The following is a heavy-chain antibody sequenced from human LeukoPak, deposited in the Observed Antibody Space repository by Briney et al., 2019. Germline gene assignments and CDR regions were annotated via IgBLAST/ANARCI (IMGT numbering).Heavy chain of an antibody. CDR1: GFTFTSYS. CDR2: ISGSGGST. Sequence: GGSLRLSCAASGFTFTSYSMSWVRQAPGKGLEWVSAISGSGGSTYYADSVKGRFTISRDNSKNTLYLQMNSLRAEDTAAYYCAETFIYSGSSPFDYWGQGTLVTVSS. D-gene: IGHD1-26*01. J-gene: IGHJ4*02. V-gene: IGHV3-23*01. CDR3: AETFIYSGSSPFDY.